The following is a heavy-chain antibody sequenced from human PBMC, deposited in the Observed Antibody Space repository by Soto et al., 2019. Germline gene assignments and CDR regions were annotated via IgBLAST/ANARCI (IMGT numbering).Heavy chain of an antibody. CDR1: GFTFRSYV. J-gene: IGHJ1*01. D-gene: IGHD3-16*01. CDR2: TSYDGSNK. Sequence: QVQLVESGGGVVQPGTSLRLSCVGSGFTFRSYVIHWVRQAPGKGLEWVALTSYDGSNKDYGDSVKGRFTIARDNSRNTVDLQMDSLRREDTALYYCARWGTTGGLDVWGQGTRVSGSS. V-gene: IGHV3-33*05. CDR3: ARWGTTGGLDV.